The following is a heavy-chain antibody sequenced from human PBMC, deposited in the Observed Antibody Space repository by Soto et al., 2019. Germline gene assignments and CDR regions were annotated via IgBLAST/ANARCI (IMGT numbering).Heavy chain of an antibody. CDR1: GYTFRDYG. CDR2: ISGDNGKT. V-gene: IGHV1-18*01. J-gene: IGHJ4*02. Sequence: QVQLVQSGAEVKRPGASVRVSCETAGYTFRDYGISWLRQAPGQGFEWMGWISGDNGKTKYAQNFQGRVTVTTDTSTRTAYMELRSLRSDDTAVYFCARTYYYDSSGRARGDYWGQGTLVTVSS. CDR3: ARTYYYDSSGRARGDY. D-gene: IGHD3-22*01.